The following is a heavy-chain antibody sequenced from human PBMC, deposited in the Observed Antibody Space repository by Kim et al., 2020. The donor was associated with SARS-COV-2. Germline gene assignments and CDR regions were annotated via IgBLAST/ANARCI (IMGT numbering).Heavy chain of an antibody. V-gene: IGHV3-13*01. J-gene: IGHJ3*02. CDR3: ARGSSETGTGDVVDI. CDR1: GFTFSSYD. CDR2: IGTAGDT. Sequence: GGSLRLSCAASGFTFSSYDMHWVRQATGKGLEWVSAIGTAGDTYYPGSVKGRFTISRENAKNSLYLQMNSLRAGDTAVYHCARGSSETGTGDVVDIWGQGTMVTVSS. D-gene: IGHD1-1*01.